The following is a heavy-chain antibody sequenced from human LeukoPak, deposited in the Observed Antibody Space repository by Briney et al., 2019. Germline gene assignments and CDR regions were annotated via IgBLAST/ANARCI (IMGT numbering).Heavy chain of an antibody. CDR3: ARGRYYDSSGSRRYFDY. CDR1: GFTVSSNY. D-gene: IGHD3-22*01. Sequence: GGSLRLSCAASGFTVSSNYMSWVRQAPGKGLEWVSVIYSGGSTYYADSVEGRFTISRDNSKNTLYLQMNSLRAEDTAVYYCARGRYYDSSGSRRYFDYWGQGTLVTVSS. J-gene: IGHJ4*02. CDR2: IYSGGST. V-gene: IGHV3-66*02.